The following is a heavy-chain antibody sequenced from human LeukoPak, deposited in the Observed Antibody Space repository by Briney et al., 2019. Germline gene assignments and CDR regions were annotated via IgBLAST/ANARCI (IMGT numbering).Heavy chain of an antibody. CDR1: GFTFSSSW. CDR2: INQDGSAN. CDR3: ARGGYYDSRGYLAAY. D-gene: IGHD3-22*01. Sequence: GGSLRLSCTASGFTFSSSWMTWVRQAPGRGLEWVANINQDGSANYYVDSVKGRFTISRDNARNSPYLQMDSLRAEDTAVYYCARGGYYDSRGYLAAYWGQGTLVTVSS. V-gene: IGHV3-7*01. J-gene: IGHJ4*02.